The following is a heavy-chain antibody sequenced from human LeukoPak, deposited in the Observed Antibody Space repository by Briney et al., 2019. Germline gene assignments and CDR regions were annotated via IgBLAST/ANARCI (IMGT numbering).Heavy chain of an antibody. Sequence: SETLSLTCTVSSGSLSNYYWTWIRQSPGKGLEWIASISSAGKANSNPSLQSRVTISLDTSNHQLSLKMTSVISADTAVYYCARGHIAPQRQFIARRGLRTVSRFDPWGQGTLVLVTA. CDR3: ARGHIAPQRQFIARRGLRTVSRFDP. CDR2: ISSAGKA. D-gene: IGHD6-25*01. V-gene: IGHV4-59*01. CDR1: SGSLSNYY. J-gene: IGHJ5*02.